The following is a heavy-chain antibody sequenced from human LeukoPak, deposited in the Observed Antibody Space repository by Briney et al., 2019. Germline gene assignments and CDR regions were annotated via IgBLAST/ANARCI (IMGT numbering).Heavy chain of an antibody. CDR3: ARDRGYSGYDPFDN. Sequence: SETLSLTCNVSGGSISSSRNYWGWIRQPPGKGLEWIGSIYYSGRTYYNPSLKSRVTISLDTSTNQFSLKLTSVTVADTAVYFCARDRGYSGYDPFDNWGQGTPVTVSS. D-gene: IGHD5-12*01. CDR2: IYYSGRT. J-gene: IGHJ4*02. V-gene: IGHV4-39*07. CDR1: GGSISSSRNY.